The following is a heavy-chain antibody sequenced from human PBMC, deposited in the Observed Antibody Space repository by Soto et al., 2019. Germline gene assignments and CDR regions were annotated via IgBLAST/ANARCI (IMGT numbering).Heavy chain of an antibody. CDR1: GGTFSSYA. CDR2: IIPIFGTA. D-gene: IGHD3-3*01. Sequence: AASVKVSCKASGGTFSSYAISWVRQAPGQGLEWMGGIIPIFGTANYAQKFQGRVTITADKSTSTAYMELSSLRSEDTAVYYCARRRFLEWLFFDYWGQGTLVTVSS. V-gene: IGHV1-69*06. CDR3: ARRRFLEWLFFDY. J-gene: IGHJ4*02.